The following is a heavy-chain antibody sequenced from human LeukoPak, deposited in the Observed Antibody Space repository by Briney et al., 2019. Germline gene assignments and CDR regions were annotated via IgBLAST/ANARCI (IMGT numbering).Heavy chain of an antibody. CDR1: GFTFGTYA. CDR2: ITGSGGNT. D-gene: IGHD1-26*01. Sequence: GGSLRLSCAASGFTFGTYAVSWVRQAPGKGLHWVSGITGSGGNTYYADSVKGRFTISRDNSRNTLSPQMNSLRAEDTAVYYCAVREADYWGQGILVTVSS. J-gene: IGHJ4*02. CDR3: AVREADY. V-gene: IGHV3-23*01.